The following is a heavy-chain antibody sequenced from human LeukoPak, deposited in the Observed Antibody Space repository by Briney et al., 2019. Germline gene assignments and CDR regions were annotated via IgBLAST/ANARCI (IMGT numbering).Heavy chain of an antibody. J-gene: IGHJ6*02. V-gene: IGHV3-74*01. Sequence: GGCLRLSCAASGFTFSVYWMHWVREAPGKGLLCVSSIKFDGSITTYADSVKGRFTISRDNAKNTLYLQMNSLRAEDTAVYYCVRDRTYCMGVWGRGTTVTVSS. CDR2: IKFDGSIT. CDR3: VRDRTYCMGV. CDR1: GFTFSVYW.